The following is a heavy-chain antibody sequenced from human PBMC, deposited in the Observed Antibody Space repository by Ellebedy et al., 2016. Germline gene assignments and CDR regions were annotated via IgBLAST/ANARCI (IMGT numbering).Heavy chain of an antibody. J-gene: IGHJ6*02. CDR3: AGRFWRGSDPDYYGMDV. Sequence: ASVKVSCKASGDTFSSFAMHWVRQAPGQGLEWMGWINAGFGHIKYSQKFQGRLTITSYRSAGTAYMELSSLTSEDTATYYCAGRFWRGSDPDYYGMDVWGQGTTVTVSS. CDR2: INAGFGHI. CDR1: GDTFSSFA. D-gene: IGHD3-3*01. V-gene: IGHV1-3*01.